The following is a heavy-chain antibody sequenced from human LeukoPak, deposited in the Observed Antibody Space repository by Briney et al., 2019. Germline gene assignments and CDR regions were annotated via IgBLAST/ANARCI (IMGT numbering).Heavy chain of an antibody. CDR2: IYHSGST. V-gene: IGHV4-38-2*02. Sequence: KTSETLSLTCTVSGYSISSGYYWGWIRQPPGKGLEWIGSIYHSGSTYYNPSLKSRVTISVDTSKNQFSLKLSSVTAADTAVYYCARVNYYYDSSGIDYWGQGTLVTVSS. CDR3: ARVNYYYDSSGIDY. J-gene: IGHJ4*02. D-gene: IGHD3-22*01. CDR1: GYSISSGYY.